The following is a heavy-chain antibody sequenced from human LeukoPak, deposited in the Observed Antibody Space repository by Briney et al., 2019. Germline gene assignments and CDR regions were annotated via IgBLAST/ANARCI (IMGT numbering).Heavy chain of an antibody. CDR2: ISYDGSNK. Sequence: GGSLRLSCAASGFTFSTYAMHWVRQAPGKGLEWVAVISYDGSNKYYADSVKGRFTISRDNSKTTLYLQMNSLRAEDTAVYYCVRDRGTYRPIDYWGQGTLVTVSS. CDR3: VRDRGTYRPIDY. D-gene: IGHD1-26*01. V-gene: IGHV3-30-3*01. J-gene: IGHJ4*02. CDR1: GFTFSTYA.